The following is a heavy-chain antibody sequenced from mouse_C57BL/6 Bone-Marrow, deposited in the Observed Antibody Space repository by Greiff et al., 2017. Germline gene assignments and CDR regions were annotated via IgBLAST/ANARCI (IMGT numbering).Heavy chain of an antibody. Sequence: EVHLVESGGGLVQPGGSMKLSCVASGFTFSNYWMNWVRQSPEKGLEWVAQIRLKSDNYATHYAESVKGRFTISRDDSKSSVYLQMNNLRAEDTGIYYCTRTGTEGVFYFDYWGQGTTLTVSS. J-gene: IGHJ2*01. CDR1: GFTFSNYW. CDR3: TRTGTEGVFYFDY. V-gene: IGHV6-3*01. D-gene: IGHD4-1*01. CDR2: IRLKSDNYAT.